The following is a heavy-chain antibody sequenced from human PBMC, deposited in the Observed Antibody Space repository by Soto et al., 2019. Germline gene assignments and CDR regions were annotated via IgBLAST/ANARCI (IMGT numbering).Heavy chain of an antibody. D-gene: IGHD6-19*01. Sequence: EVQLVESGGGLVQPGGSLRLSCAASGFTFSSYWMSWVRQAPGKGLEWVANIKQDGSEKYYVDSVKGRFTISRDNAKNSLYLPMNCLRAEDTAVYYCARLGYCSGWFYFDYWGQGTLVTVSS. CDR3: ARLGYCSGWFYFDY. CDR2: IKQDGSEK. J-gene: IGHJ4*02. V-gene: IGHV3-7*01. CDR1: GFTFSSYW.